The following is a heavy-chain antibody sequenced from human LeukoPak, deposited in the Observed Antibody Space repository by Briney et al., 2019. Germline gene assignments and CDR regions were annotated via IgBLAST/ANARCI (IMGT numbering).Heavy chain of an antibody. CDR3: AKQLPVVTALRGFDY. CDR1: GVTFSSYA. D-gene: IGHD2-21*02. CDR2: ISGSGGST. Sequence: GGSLRLSCAASGVTFSSYAMSWVRQAPGKGLEWVSAISGSGGSTYYADSVKGRFTISRDNSKNTLYLQMNSLRAEDTAVYYCAKQLPVVTALRGFDYWGQGTLVTVSS. V-gene: IGHV3-23*01. J-gene: IGHJ4*02.